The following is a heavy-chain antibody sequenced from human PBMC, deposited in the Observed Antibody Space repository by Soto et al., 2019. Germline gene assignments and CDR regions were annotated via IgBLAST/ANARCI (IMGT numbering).Heavy chain of an antibody. J-gene: IGHJ4*02. D-gene: IGHD1-26*01. CDR1: GFTFSSYA. V-gene: IGHV3-23*01. Sequence: GGSLRLSCAASGFTFSSYAMSWVRQAPGKGLEWVSAISGSGGSTYYADSVKGRFTISRDNSKNTLYLQMNSLRAEDTAVYYCAKVWAEWELREIGYWGQGTLVTVSS. CDR3: AKVWAEWELREIGY. CDR2: ISGSGGST.